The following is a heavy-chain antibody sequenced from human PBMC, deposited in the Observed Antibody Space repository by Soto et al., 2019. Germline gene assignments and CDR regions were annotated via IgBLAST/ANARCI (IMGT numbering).Heavy chain of an antibody. V-gene: IGHV1-69*01. Sequence: QVQLVQSGAEVRRPGSSVKVSCKASGGTFSNYAITWVRQAPGQGLEWIGGIIPMFGITNYEQKFQGRVTITADESRNEAYMEMSGLRDDDTAVYYCVPLQPSTIVGRPGMDVWGEGTTVTVSS. CDR2: IIPMFGIT. CDR3: VPLQPSTIVGRPGMDV. D-gene: IGHD6-6*01. CDR1: GGTFSNYA. J-gene: IGHJ6*02.